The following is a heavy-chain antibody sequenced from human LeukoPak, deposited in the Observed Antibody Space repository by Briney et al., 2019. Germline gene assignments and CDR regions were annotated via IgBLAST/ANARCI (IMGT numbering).Heavy chain of an antibody. CDR1: GGSISSSSYY. V-gene: IGHV4-39*01. D-gene: IGHD3-3*01. CDR3: ARNPLTTIFGVVIVDAFDI. CDR2: IYYSGST. J-gene: IGHJ3*02. Sequence: SETLSLTCTVSGGSISSSSYYWGWIRQLPGKGLEWIGSIYYSGSTYYNPSLKSRVTISVDTSKNQFSLKLSSVTAADTAVYYCARNPLTTIFGVVIVDAFDIWGQGTMVTVSS.